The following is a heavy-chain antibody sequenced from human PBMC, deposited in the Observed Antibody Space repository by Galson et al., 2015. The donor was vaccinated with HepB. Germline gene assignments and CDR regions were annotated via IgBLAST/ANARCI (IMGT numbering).Heavy chain of an antibody. CDR3: TRGRVGDRTFYDDRNDAYANSFFDF. Sequence: SLRLSCAASGFTFSTYGMHWVRQAPGKGLEWVTFTHYDGSKKYFADSVKGRFSISRDNSKDTLFLQMNSLRAEDTAIYYCTRGRVGDRTFYDDRNDAYANSFFDFWGQGTRVTVSS. CDR1: GFTFSTYG. V-gene: IGHV3-30*02. J-gene: IGHJ4*02. D-gene: IGHD2-2*01. CDR2: THYDGSKK.